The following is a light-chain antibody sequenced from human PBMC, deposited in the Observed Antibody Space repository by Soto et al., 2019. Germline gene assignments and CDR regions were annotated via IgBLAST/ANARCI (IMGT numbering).Light chain of an antibody. J-gene: IGKJ5*01. CDR1: QSLSTTD. CDR2: GTF. Sequence: EIVLTQSPGTLSLSPGKRATLSCRASQSLSTTDLVWYQHKSGQPPRLVIHGTFTTASGIPARFSGDGSGTDFSLPISRLEPDDCAVYYCQQYGSLPYTFGRWTRLEI. V-gene: IGKV3-20*01. CDR3: QQYGSLPYT.